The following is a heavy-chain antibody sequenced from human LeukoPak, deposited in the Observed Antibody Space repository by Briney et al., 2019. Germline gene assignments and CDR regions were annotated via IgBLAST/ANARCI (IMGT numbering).Heavy chain of an antibody. CDR2: IYHSGST. J-gene: IGHJ4*02. Sequence: SETLSLTCAVSGGSISSGGYSWSWTRQPPGKGLEWIGYIYHSGSTYYNPSLKSRVTISVDRSKNQFSLKLSSVTAADTAVYYCARDDPYYYGSGSPGYWGQGTLVTVSS. D-gene: IGHD3-10*01. V-gene: IGHV4-30-2*01. CDR1: GGSISSGGYS. CDR3: ARDDPYYYGSGSPGY.